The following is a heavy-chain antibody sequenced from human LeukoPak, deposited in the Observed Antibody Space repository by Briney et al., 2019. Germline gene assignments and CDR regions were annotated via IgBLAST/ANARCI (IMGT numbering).Heavy chain of an antibody. J-gene: IGHJ4*02. CDR2: ISSSSSYI. D-gene: IGHD5-18*01. CDR3: ARVDTAMVPDY. CDR1: GFTFSGYS. V-gene: IGHV3-21*01. Sequence: GGSLRLSCAASGFTFSGYSMNWVRQAPGKGLEWVSSISSSSSYIYYADSVKGRFTISRDNAKNSLYLQMNSLRAEDTAVYYCARVDTAMVPDYWGQGTLVTVSS.